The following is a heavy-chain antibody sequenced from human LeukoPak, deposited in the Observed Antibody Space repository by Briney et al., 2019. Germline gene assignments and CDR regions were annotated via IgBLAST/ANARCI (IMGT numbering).Heavy chain of an antibody. CDR3: ARDTSEGDYAWWFDP. Sequence: ASVKVSCKASGYTFTSYYMHWVRQAPGQGLEWMGIINPSGGSTSYAQKSQGRVTMTRDMSTSTVYMELSSLRSDDTAVYFCARDTSEGDYAWWFDPWGQGTLVTVAS. D-gene: IGHD3-16*01. V-gene: IGHV1-46*01. J-gene: IGHJ5*02. CDR1: GYTFTSYY. CDR2: INPSGGST.